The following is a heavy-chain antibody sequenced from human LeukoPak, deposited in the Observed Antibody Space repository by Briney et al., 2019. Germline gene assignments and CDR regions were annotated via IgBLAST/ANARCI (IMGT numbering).Heavy chain of an antibody. CDR2: IYSGGST. V-gene: IGHV3-66*01. J-gene: IGHJ4*02. D-gene: IGHD2-2*01. Sequence: PGGSLRLSCAASGFTFSNYWMTWVRQAPGKGLEWVSVIYSGGSTYYADSVKGRFTISRDNSKNTLYLQMNSLRAEDTAVYYCAKAGARYCSSTSCHRHFDYWGQGTLVTVSS. CDR1: GFTFSNYW. CDR3: AKAGARYCSSTSCHRHFDY.